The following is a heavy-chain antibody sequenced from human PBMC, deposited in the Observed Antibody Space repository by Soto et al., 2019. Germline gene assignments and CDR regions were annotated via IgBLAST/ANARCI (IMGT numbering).Heavy chain of an antibody. CDR1: GFTFSRYD. J-gene: IGHJ6*02. CDR2: IKAGSTII. Sequence: EVQVVESGGGLVQPGGSLRLSCAASGFTFSRYDMNWVRQAPGKGLEWLSFIKAGSTIIQYVDAVQGRFTIARDDLKNSLFLKMNNLRVEDTAIYYSARDRRAYGMAVWCPATAVSV. CDR3: ARDRRAYGMAV. V-gene: IGHV3-48*01.